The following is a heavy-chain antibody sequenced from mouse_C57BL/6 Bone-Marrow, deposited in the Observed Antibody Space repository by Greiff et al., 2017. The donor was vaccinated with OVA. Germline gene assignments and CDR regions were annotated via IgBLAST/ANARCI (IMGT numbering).Heavy chain of an antibody. CDR2: IYPGNSDT. J-gene: IGHJ4*01. V-gene: IGHV1-5*01. D-gene: IGHD1-2*01. CDR1: GYTFTSYW. CDR3: TRYPRHYAMDY. Sequence: VHVKQSGTVLARPGASVKMSCKTSGYTFTSYWMHWVKQRPGQGLEWIGAIYPGNSDTSYNQKFKGKAKLTAVTSASTAYMELSSLTNQDSAVSYCTRYPRHYAMDYWGQGTSVTVSS.